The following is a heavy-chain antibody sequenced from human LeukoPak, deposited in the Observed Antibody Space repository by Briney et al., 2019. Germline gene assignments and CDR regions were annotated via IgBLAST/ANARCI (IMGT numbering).Heavy chain of an antibody. CDR3: ARGPDTAMAD. CDR1: GGSISSNN. CDR2: LYNDGRT. D-gene: IGHD5-18*01. J-gene: IGHJ4*02. V-gene: IGHV3-53*01. Sequence: ETLSLTCAVSGGSISSNNWWIWVRQAPGKGLEWVSILYNDGRTYYAHSVKGRFTISRDNSKNTLYLQMNSLRAEDTAVYYCARGPDTAMADWGQGTLVTVSS.